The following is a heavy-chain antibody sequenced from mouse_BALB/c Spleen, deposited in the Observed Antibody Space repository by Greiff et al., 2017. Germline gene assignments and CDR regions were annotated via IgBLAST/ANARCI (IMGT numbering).Heavy chain of an antibody. CDR1: GYSFTDYI. CDR2: INPYYGST. V-gene: IGHV1-39*01. CDR3: ARRGMGDYERVLYWYFDV. Sequence: EVQLQQTGPELVKPGASVKISCKASGYSFTDYIMLWVKQSHGKSLEWIGNINPYYGSTSYNLKFKGKATLTVDKSSSTAYMQLNSLTSEDSAVYYCARRGMGDYERVLYWYFDVWGAGTTVTVSS. J-gene: IGHJ1*01. D-gene: IGHD2-4*01.